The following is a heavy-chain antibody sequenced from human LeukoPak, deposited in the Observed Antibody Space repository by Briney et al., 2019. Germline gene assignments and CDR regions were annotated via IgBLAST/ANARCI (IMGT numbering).Heavy chain of an antibody. CDR1: GGSITTSSYY. V-gene: IGHV4-39*01. J-gene: IGHJ4*02. CDR2: IYYSGST. Sequence: SETLSLTCTVSGGSITTSSYYWGWIRQPPGKGLKWIGSIYYSGSTYYNPSLKSRVTISVDTSKNQFSLKLSSVTAADTALYYCASAYCSSTSCYDGNFDYWGQGTLVTVSS. CDR3: ASAYCSSTSCYDGNFDY. D-gene: IGHD2-2*01.